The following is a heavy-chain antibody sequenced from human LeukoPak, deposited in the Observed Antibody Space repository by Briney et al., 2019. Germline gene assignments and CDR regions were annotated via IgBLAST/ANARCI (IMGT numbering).Heavy chain of an antibody. CDR2: TYNSGST. D-gene: IGHD3-22*01. V-gene: IGHV4-59*01. Sequence: SETLSLTCTVSGGSISIYYWSWIRQPPGKGLEWIGYTYNSGSTNYNPSLKSRVTISVDTSKNQFSLKLSSVTAADTAVYYCARDRSPEHYYDSSHWDYYYGMDVWGQGTTVTVSS. J-gene: IGHJ6*02. CDR3: ARDRSPEHYYDSSHWDYYYGMDV. CDR1: GGSISIYY.